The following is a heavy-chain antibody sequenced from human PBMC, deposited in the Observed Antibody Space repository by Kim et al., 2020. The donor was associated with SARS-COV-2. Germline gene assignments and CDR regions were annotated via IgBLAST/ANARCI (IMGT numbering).Heavy chain of an antibody. CDR1: GFTFNNYA. V-gene: IGHV3-23*01. D-gene: IGHD7-27*01. Sequence: GGSLRLSCTASGFTFNNYAMTWVRHVAGEGLQWISSISHTGASTHSADSLQGRFTISRANSESTVFLQLDRLAAEDTGIYYCATNGRLGVIDSWGRGTLVTVSS. J-gene: IGHJ4*02. CDR2: ISHTGAST. CDR3: ATNGRLGVIDS.